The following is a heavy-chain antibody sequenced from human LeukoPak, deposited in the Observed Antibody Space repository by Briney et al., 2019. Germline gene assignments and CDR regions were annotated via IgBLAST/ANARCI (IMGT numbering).Heavy chain of an antibody. CDR1: GFTFSSYA. CDR3: ARSPGCSGGSCSGYDAFDI. J-gene: IGHJ3*02. D-gene: IGHD2-15*01. CDR2: ISYDGSNK. V-gene: IGHV3-30*04. Sequence: GGSLRLSCAASGFTFSSYAMHWVRQAPGKGLEWVAVISYDGSNKYYADSVKGRFTISRDNSKNTLYLQMNSLRAGDTAVYYCARSPGCSGGSCSGYDAFDIWGQGTMVTVSS.